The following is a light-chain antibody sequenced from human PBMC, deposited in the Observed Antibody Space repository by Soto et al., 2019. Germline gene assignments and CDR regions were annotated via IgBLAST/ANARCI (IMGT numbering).Light chain of an antibody. CDR3: MQGTRWPYT. CDR2: KIS. Sequence: DVVMTQFPLSLSVIPGQPASISCRSSQSPVTSDGNTYLNWFHQRPGQSPRRLIYKISNRDSGVPDRVIGSGSGTEFTLNISRVEAEDVGIYYCMQGTRWPYTFGQGTKLEI. J-gene: IGKJ2*01. V-gene: IGKV2-30*01. CDR1: QSPVTSDGNTY.